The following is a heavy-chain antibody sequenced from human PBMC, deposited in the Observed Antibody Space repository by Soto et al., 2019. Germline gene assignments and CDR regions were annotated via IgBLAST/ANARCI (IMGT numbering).Heavy chain of an antibody. J-gene: IGHJ5*02. D-gene: IGHD6-19*01. CDR1: GFSFSSYA. CDR2: ISHDGINK. CDR3: ARDMYSSDYFVKWFEP. Sequence: QVRLVESGGGVVQPGRSLRLSCTASGFSFSSYAMYWFRQPPGKGLEWVAVISHDGINKHYADSVKGRVTVSRDNSNHSLDLQLNSLRGEETAMYYCARDMYSSDYFVKWFEPWGQGTLGSVSS. V-gene: IGHV3-30-3*01.